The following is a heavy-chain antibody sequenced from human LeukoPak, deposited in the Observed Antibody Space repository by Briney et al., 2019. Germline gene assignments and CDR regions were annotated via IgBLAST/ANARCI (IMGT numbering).Heavy chain of an antibody. CDR2: IYHSGST. D-gene: IGHD3-10*01. CDR3: ASAYGSGSYYNGFLY. Sequence: SETLSLTCAVSGYSISSGYYWDWIRPPPGKGMDWIGSIYHSGSTYYNPSLKSRVTISVDTSKNQLSLKLSSVTAADTGVYDCASAYGSGSYYNGFLYWGQGTLVTVSS. J-gene: IGHJ4*02. CDR1: GYSISSGYY. V-gene: IGHV4-38-2*01.